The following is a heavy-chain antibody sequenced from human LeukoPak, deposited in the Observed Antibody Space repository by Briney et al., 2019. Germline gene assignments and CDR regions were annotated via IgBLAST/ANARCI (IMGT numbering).Heavy chain of an antibody. D-gene: IGHD3-9*01. Sequence: GGSLRLSCAASGFTFNTYKMNWVRQAPGRGLEWVSSIHSGGSDIYYADSVKGRFTVSRDNGKNSLFLQMNSLRAEDTALYYCASGHYDILTGNYKWTPDYWGQGTLVTVSS. V-gene: IGHV3-21*06. J-gene: IGHJ4*02. CDR2: IHSGGSDI. CDR1: GFTFNTYK. CDR3: ASGHYDILTGNYKWTPDY.